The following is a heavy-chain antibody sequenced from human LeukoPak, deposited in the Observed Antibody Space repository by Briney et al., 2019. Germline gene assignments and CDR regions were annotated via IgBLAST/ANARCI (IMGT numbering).Heavy chain of an antibody. V-gene: IGHV3-53*01. J-gene: IGHJ5*02. CDR3: ARGKYWFDP. CDR1: GFTVSSNY. CDR2: IYPGGGT. Sequence: GGSLRLSCAASGFTVSSNYMSWVRQAPGKGLEWVSVIYPGGGTNYADSVKGRFAISRDNPKNTLYLQMNSLRAEDTAVYYCARGKYWFDPWGQGTLVTVSS.